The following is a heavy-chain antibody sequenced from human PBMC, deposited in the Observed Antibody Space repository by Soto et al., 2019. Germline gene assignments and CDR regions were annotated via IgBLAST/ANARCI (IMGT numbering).Heavy chain of an antibody. J-gene: IGHJ5*02. Sequence: VQLVQSGAEVKTPGSSVEVSCKAAGDTFNSYVVSWVRQAPGQGLEWMGGIIFIFGAPNYAQKFQGRVTITADKSTNTAYMKLSGLRSDDTALYYCARHREIYNWLDPWGQGTLVTVSS. D-gene: IGHD1-26*01. CDR1: GDTFNSYV. CDR3: ARHREIYNWLDP. CDR2: IIFIFGAP. V-gene: IGHV1-69*06.